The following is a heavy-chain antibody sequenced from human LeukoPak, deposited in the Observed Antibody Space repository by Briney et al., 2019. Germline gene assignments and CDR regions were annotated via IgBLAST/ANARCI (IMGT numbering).Heavy chain of an antibody. V-gene: IGHV3-21*01. D-gene: IGHD2-2*01. CDR3: ARGAKGLYCSSTSCSQWFDP. Sequence: GGSLRLSCAASGFTFSSYSMNWVRQAPGKGLEWISSISSSSSYIYYADSVKGRFTISRDNSKNTLYLQMNSLRAEDTAVYYCARGAKGLYCSSTSCSQWFDPWGQGTLVTVSS. CDR1: GFTFSSYS. CDR2: ISSSSSYI. J-gene: IGHJ5*02.